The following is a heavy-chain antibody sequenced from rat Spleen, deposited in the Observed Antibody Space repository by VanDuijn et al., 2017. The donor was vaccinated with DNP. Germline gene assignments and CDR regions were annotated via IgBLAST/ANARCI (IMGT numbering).Heavy chain of an antibody. CDR2: ISYSGNT. J-gene: IGHJ2*01. CDR1: GSSITSNY. Sequence: EVQLQESGPGLVKPSQSLSLTCSVTGSSITSNYWGWIRKFPGNKMEWIGHISYSGNTGYNPSLKSRISITRDTSKNQFFLQLNSVTPEDTATYYCVRYIYNNFGFDYWGQGVMVTVSS. CDR3: VRYIYNNFGFDY. D-gene: IGHD1-10*01. V-gene: IGHV3-1*01.